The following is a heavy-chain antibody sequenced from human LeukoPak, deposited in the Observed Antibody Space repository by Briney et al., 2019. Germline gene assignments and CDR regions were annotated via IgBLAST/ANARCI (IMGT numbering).Heavy chain of an antibody. V-gene: IGHV4-59*01. CDR3: ARRRGYDSSGYYYN. D-gene: IGHD3-22*01. J-gene: IGHJ4*02. CDR2: IYYSGSA. CDR1: GASITTYY. Sequence: SETLSLTCTVSGASITTYYWSWIRQPPGKGLEWIGYIYYSGSANYNPSLKSRVTISVDTSKNQFSLKLSSVTAADTAVYYCARRRGYDSSGYYYNWGQGTLVTVSS.